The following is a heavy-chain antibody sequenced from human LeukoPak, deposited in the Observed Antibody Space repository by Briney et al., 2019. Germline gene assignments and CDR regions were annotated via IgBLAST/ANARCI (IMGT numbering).Heavy chain of an antibody. D-gene: IGHD3-22*01. V-gene: IGHV4-4*07. CDR2: IYTSGST. CDR3: ARYYYDSSGDDPADAFDI. Sequence: PSETLSLTCTVSGGSISSYYWSWIRQPAGKGLEWIGHIYTSGSTNYNPSLKSRVTMSVDTSKNQFSLKLSSVTAADTAVYYCARYYYDSSGDDPADAFDIWGQGTMVTVSS. CDR1: GGSISSYY. J-gene: IGHJ3*02.